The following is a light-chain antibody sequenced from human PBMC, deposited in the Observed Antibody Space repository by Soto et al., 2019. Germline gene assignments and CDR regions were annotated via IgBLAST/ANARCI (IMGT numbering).Light chain of an antibody. CDR1: SSDVGGYNY. V-gene: IGLV2-14*01. Sequence: QSALTQPASVSGSPGQSITISCTGTSSDVGGYNYVSWYQQHPGKAPKLMIYEVSNRPSGVSNRFSGSKSGNTASLPISGLQAEDEADYYCSSYTSSSTLRGVFGGGSQLTVL. CDR2: EVS. J-gene: IGLJ3*02. CDR3: SSYTSSSTLRGV.